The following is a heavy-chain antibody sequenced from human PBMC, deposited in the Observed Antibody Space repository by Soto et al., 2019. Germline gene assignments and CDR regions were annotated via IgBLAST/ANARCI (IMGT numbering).Heavy chain of an antibody. D-gene: IGHD4-17*01. J-gene: IGHJ6*03. CDR3: ARVAEMVTVNKGYYYYMDV. CDR1: GDTFSNHT. Sequence: QVQLVQSGAEVKKPGSSVKVSCKASGDTFSNHTISWVRQAPGQGLEWMGRIIPMLGVANYAQKFQGRVTITADKSTSTAYMELSSLRSADTAVYYCARVAEMVTVNKGYYYYMDVWGKGTTVTVSS. V-gene: IGHV1-69*04. CDR2: IIPMLGVA.